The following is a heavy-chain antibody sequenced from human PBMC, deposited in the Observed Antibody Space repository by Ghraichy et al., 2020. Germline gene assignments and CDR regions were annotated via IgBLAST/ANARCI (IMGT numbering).Heavy chain of an antibody. Sequence: GGSLRLSCAASGFTFSSYSMNWVRQAPGKGLEWVSSISSSSSYIYYADSVKGRFTISRDNAKNSLYLQMNSLRAEDTAVYYCARDVGSGGGNSDSFDGYWGQGTLVTVSS. J-gene: IGHJ4*02. CDR2: ISSSSSYI. D-gene: IGHD4-23*01. CDR1: GFTFSSYS. CDR3: ARDVGSGGGNSDSFDGY. V-gene: IGHV3-21*01.